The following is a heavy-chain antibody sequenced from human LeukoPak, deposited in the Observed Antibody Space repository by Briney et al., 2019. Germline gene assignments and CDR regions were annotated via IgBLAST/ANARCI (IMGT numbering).Heavy chain of an antibody. CDR2: ICSSSSYI. CDR1: GFTFSSYS. CDR3: AREGHTYYYDSSGYVDY. Sequence: GGSLRLSCAASGFTFSSYSMNWVRHAPGKGVGWVSSICSSSSYIYYADSVKGRFTISRDNAKNSLYLQMNSLRAEDTAVYYCAREGHTYYYDSSGYVDYWGQGTLVTVSS. D-gene: IGHD3-22*01. J-gene: IGHJ4*02. V-gene: IGHV3-21*01.